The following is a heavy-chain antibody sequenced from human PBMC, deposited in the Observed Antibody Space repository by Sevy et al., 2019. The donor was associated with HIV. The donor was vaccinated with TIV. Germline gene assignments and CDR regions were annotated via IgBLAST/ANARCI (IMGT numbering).Heavy chain of an antibody. J-gene: IGHJ4*02. D-gene: IGHD1-26*01. CDR1: GFTFSSYS. CDR2: ISSSSSYI. V-gene: IGHV3-21*01. Sequence: GGSLRLSCAASGFTFSSYSMNWVRQAPGKGLEWVSSISSSSSYIYYADSVKGRFTISRDNAKNSLYLQMNSLRAEDTAVYYCARALVGAEYYFDYWGQGTLVTVSS. CDR3: ARALVGAEYYFDY.